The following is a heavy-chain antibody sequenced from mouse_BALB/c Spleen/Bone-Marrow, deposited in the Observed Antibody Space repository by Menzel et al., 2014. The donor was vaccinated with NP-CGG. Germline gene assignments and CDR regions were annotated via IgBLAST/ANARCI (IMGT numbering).Heavy chain of an antibody. CDR2: INPDSSTI. J-gene: IGHJ3*01. CDR3: ASLSYYGRFAY. CDR1: GFDFSRYW. D-gene: IGHD1-1*01. V-gene: IGHV4-1*02. Sequence: EVKVVDSGGGLVQPGGSLQLSCAASGFDFSRYWMSRVREAPGKGLELIGEINPDSSTINYSPFLKDKFIISRDNAKNTLYLQMSKVRSEDTALYYCASLSYYGRFAYWGQGTLVTVSA.